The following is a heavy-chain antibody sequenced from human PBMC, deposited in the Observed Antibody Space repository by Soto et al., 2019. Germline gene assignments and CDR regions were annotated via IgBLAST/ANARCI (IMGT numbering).Heavy chain of an antibody. CDR2: VYYTGST. CDR1: GDSISTFF. D-gene: IGHD3-22*01. Sequence: SETLSLTCTVSGDSISTFFWGWMRQSPGKELEWIGYVYYTGSTNYNPSLKSRVTISVDRSKNQFSLKLTSANAADTAVYYCARGRTVRNYADDSSDYFYLFDYWGQGTQVTVSS. J-gene: IGHJ4*02. V-gene: IGHV4-59*01. CDR3: ARGRTVRNYADDSSDYFYLFDY.